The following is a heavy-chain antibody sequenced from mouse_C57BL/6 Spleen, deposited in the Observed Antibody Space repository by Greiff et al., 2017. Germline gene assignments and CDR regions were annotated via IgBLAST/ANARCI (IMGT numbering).Heavy chain of an antibody. CDR2: INYDGSST. CDR3: ARSNYYGSKYFDV. J-gene: IGHJ1*03. D-gene: IGHD1-1*01. CDR1: GFTFSDYY. Sequence: DVHLVEPEGGLVQPGSSMKLSCTASGFTFSDYYMAWVRQVPEQGLEWVANINYDGSSTYYLDSLKSRFIISRDNAKNILYLQMSILKSEDTATYYCARSNYYGSKYFDVGGTGTTVTVSS. V-gene: IGHV5-16*01.